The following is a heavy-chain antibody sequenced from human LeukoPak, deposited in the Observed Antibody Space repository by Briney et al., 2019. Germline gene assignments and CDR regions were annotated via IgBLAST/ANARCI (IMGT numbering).Heavy chain of an antibody. CDR3: AKEMKSGGWPIDY. D-gene: IGHD2-15*01. V-gene: IGHV3-23*01. Sequence: PGGSLRLSCAASGLTFSSYEMNWVRQAPGKGLEWVSGISHSGDHIYYADSVKGRFTISRDNSENTLYLQMNSLRPDDTAVYHCAKEMKSGGWPIDYWGQGVLVTVSS. CDR2: ISHSGDHI. CDR1: GLTFSSYE. J-gene: IGHJ4*02.